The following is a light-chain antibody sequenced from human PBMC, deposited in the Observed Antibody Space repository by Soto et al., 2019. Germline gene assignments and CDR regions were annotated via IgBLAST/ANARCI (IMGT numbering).Light chain of an antibody. J-gene: IGLJ3*02. CDR3: NSYAGSNNWV. CDR1: SSDVGGYNY. Sequence: QSVLTQPASVSGSPGQSITISCTGTSSDVGGYNYVSWYQQHPDKAPKLMIYEVSKRPSGVPDRFSGSKSGNTASLTVSGLQAEDEADYYCNSYAGSNNWVFGGGTKLTVL. V-gene: IGLV2-8*01. CDR2: EVS.